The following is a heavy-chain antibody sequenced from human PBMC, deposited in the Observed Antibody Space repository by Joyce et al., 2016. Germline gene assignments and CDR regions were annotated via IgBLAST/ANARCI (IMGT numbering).Heavy chain of an antibody. CDR3: ARDGRSSGGDY. D-gene: IGHD6-19*01. V-gene: IGHV3-48*01. Sequence: EVQLVESGGGLVQPGGSLRFSCAASGFTFSKYGINWVRQAPGKGLEWVSYISSSSTIKQYADSVKGRFTISRDSAKNSLYLQMNSLRVEDTAVYYCARDGRSSGGDYLGQGTLVTVSS. CDR1: GFTFSKYG. CDR2: ISSSSTIK. J-gene: IGHJ4*02.